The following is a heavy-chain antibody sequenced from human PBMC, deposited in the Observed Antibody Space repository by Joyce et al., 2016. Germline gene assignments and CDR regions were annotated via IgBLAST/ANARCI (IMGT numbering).Heavy chain of an antibody. CDR2: INPSGGST. Sequence: QVQPVQSGAEVKKPGASVKVSCKASEDTFTSYYIHWVRQAPGQGLEWMGIINPSGGSTRYAQKFLGRVTMTRDTSTSAVYMELSGLISEDTAVYYCARDRYSGGYYYYHGMDVWGQGTAVTVSS. D-gene: IGHD1-26*01. CDR3: ARDRYSGGYYYYHGMDV. V-gene: IGHV1-46*01. J-gene: IGHJ6*02. CDR1: EDTFTSYY.